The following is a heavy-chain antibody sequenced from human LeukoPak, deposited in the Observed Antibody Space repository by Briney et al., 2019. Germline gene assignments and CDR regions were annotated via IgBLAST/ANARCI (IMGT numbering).Heavy chain of an antibody. CDR1: GFTFSSYA. J-gene: IGHJ4*02. D-gene: IGHD1-1*01. CDR3: AREPPGTTGTTRAFDY. V-gene: IGHV3-30*04. Sequence: GGSLRLSCAASGFTFSSYAMHWVRQAPGKGLEWVAAISYDGSNKYYADSVKGRFTISRDNSKNTLYLQMNSLRAEDTAVYYCAREPPGTTGTTRAFDYWGQGTLVTVSS. CDR2: ISYDGSNK.